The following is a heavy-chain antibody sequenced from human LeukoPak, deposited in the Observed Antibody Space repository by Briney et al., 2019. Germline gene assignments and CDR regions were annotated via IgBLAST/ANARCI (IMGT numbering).Heavy chain of an antibody. V-gene: IGHV3-30-3*01. CDR2: ISYDGSNK. CDR1: GFSFSSYA. Sequence: PGGSLRLSCAASGFSFSSYAMHWVRQAPGKGLEWVAVISYDGSNKDYAESVKGRFTVSRDNSKNTLYLQMNSLRAEDTAVFYCARVDYFDSNGYYQQMDYWGQGTPVIVSS. D-gene: IGHD3-22*01. CDR3: ARVDYFDSNGYYQQMDY. J-gene: IGHJ4*02.